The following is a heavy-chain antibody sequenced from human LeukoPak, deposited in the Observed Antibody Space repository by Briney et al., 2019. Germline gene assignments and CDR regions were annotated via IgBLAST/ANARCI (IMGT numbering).Heavy chain of an antibody. CDR2: IIPIFGTA. CDR3: ARSHSQYYYDSSGYYDY. Sequence: GASVKVSCKASGYTFTGYYVHWVRQAPGQGLEWMGGIIPIFGTANYAQKFQGRVTITADKSTSTAYMELSSLRSEDTAVYYCARSHSQYYYDSSGYYDYWGQGTLVTVSS. CDR1: GYTFTGYY. V-gene: IGHV1-69*06. D-gene: IGHD3-22*01. J-gene: IGHJ4*02.